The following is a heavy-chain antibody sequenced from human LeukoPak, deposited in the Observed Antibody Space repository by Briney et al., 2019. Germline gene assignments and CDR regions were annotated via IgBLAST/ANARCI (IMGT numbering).Heavy chain of an antibody. CDR3: ARGPTRITIFGVVITGLIDY. Sequence: GASVKVSCKASGYTFTSYDINWVRQATGQGLEWMGWMNPNSGNTGYAQKFQGRVTMTRNTSISTAYMELSSLRYEDTAVYYCARGPTRITIFGVVITGLIDYWGQGTLVTVSS. CDR1: GYTFTSYD. D-gene: IGHD3-3*01. CDR2: MNPNSGNT. J-gene: IGHJ4*02. V-gene: IGHV1-8*01.